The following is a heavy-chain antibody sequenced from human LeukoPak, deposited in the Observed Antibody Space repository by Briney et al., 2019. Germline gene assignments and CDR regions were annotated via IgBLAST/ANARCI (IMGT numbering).Heavy chain of an antibody. CDR2: ISADNANT. J-gene: IGHJ4*02. D-gene: IGHD6-19*01. Sequence: ASVKVSCKASGYTFTSYGISWVRQAPGQGLEWMGWISADNANTNYAQKLQGRVTMTTDTSTSTAYMELRSLRSDDTAVYYCARSVQSLLAVAATTPIDYWGQGTLVTVSS. V-gene: IGHV1-18*01. CDR3: ARSVQSLLAVAATTPIDY. CDR1: GYTFTSYG.